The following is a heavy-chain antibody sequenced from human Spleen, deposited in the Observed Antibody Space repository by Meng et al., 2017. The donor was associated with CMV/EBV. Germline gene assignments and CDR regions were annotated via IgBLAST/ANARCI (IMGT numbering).Heavy chain of an antibody. CDR2: ISNRGGMI. D-gene: IGHD2-8*02. J-gene: IGHJ6*02. V-gene: IGHV3-11*01. CDR1: GFTFSDHY. CDR3: AIDRGSVADRLLVEGMDV. Sequence: GGSLRLSCAASGFTFSDHYMSWIRQAPGKGLEWVSYISNRGGMIHYADSVRGRFTISRDNAKNSLSLQMNSLRAEDTAVYYCAIDRGSVADRLLVEGMDVWGQGTTVTVSS.